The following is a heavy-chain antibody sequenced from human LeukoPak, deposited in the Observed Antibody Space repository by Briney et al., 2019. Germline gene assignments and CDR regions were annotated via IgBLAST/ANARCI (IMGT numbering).Heavy chain of an antibody. D-gene: IGHD3-9*01. Sequence: ASVKVSCKASGYTFTNYAIHWVRQAPGQRLEWMGWINPDNAHTKYSQKFQGRVTITRDTSATTVYVELSSLRSEDTAIYYCVRIYYDVLTGYYFDYWGQGTLVTVAS. CDR2: INPDNAHT. V-gene: IGHV1-3*01. CDR1: GYTFTNYA. CDR3: VRIYYDVLTGYYFDY. J-gene: IGHJ4*02.